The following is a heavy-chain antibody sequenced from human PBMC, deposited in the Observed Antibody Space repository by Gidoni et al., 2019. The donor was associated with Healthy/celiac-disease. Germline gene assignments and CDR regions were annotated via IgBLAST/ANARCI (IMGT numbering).Heavy chain of an antibody. CDR1: GYTFTSYY. Sequence: QVQLVQSGAEVKKPGASVKVSCKASGYTFTSYYMHWVRQAPGQGLEWMGIINPSGGSTSYAQKFQGRVTMTRDTSTSTVYMELSSLRSEDTAVYYCARDSLICSSTSCPLGPWGQGTLVTVSS. CDR2: INPSGGST. D-gene: IGHD2-2*01. V-gene: IGHV1-46*01. J-gene: IGHJ5*02. CDR3: ARDSLICSSTSCPLGP.